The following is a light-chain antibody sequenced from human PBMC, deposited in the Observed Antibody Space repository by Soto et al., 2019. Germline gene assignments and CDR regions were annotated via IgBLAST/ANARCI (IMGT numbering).Light chain of an antibody. CDR3: KQNNTWPWA. V-gene: IGKV3D-15*01. J-gene: IGKJ1*01. CDR2: AAS. Sequence: EIVMTQSPATLSVSPGERATLSCRASQSVSMNLAWYQQQPGQAPRLLIYAASTRATGIPARLSGSGYGTNNTITLSSLQSENYALYCCKQNNTWPWAFGQGTHVEIK. CDR1: QSVSMN.